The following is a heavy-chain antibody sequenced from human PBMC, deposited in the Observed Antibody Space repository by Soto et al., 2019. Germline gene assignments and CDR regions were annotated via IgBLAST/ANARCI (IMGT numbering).Heavy chain of an antibody. CDR3: ASGTYYYDSSGGYYFDY. Sequence: GASVKVSCKASGGTFSSYGISWVRQAPGQGLEWMGGIIPVFGTANYAQKFQGRVTITADESTSTAYMELSSLRSEDTAVYYCASGTYYYDSSGGYYFDYWGQGTLVTVSS. D-gene: IGHD3-22*01. CDR1: GGTFSSYG. J-gene: IGHJ4*02. V-gene: IGHV1-69*13. CDR2: IIPVFGTA.